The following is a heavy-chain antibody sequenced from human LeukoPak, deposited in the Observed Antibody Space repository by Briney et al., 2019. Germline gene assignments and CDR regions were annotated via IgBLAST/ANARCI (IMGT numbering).Heavy chain of an antibody. CDR2: IKSKTDGGTT. CDR1: GFTFSNAW. V-gene: IGHV3-15*01. CDR3: AREIGGYCSSTSCYWSGDYYYYYYMDV. J-gene: IGHJ6*03. Sequence: GGSLRLSCAASGFTFSNAWMSWVRQAPGKGLEWVGRIKSKTDGGTTDYAAPVKGRFTISRDDSKNTLYLQMNSLKTEDTAVYYCAREIGGYCSSTSCYWSGDYYYYYYMDVWGKGTTVTVSS. D-gene: IGHD2-2*01.